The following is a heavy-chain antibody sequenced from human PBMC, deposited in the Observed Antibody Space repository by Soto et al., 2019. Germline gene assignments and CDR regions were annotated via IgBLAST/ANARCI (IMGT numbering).Heavy chain of an antibody. D-gene: IGHD2-15*01. CDR3: ARGHYCSGNSCYSFRYYYYYMDV. V-gene: IGHV3-21*01. CDR2: ISSRSSYI. Sequence: GGSLRLSCAASGFTFSSYSMNWVRQAPGKGLEWVSSISSRSSYIYYADSVKGRFTISRDNAKNSLYLQMNSLTAEDTAVYYCARGHYCSGNSCYSFRYYYYYMDVWGKGTTVTVSS. CDR1: GFTFSSYS. J-gene: IGHJ6*03.